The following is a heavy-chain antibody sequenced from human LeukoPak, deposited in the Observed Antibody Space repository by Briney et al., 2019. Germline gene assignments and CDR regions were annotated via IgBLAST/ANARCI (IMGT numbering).Heavy chain of an antibody. D-gene: IGHD1-26*01. CDR3: ARDGARGRFDY. Sequence: SETLCLTCTVSGGSFSSYYMSWIRQPPGKGLEWVGYIYYSGSTNYNPPLKSRVTISVDTPKNQFSLKLSSVTAADTAVYYCARDGARGRFDYWGQGTLVTVSS. CDR2: IYYSGST. V-gene: IGHV4-59*01. J-gene: IGHJ4*02. CDR1: GGSFSSYY.